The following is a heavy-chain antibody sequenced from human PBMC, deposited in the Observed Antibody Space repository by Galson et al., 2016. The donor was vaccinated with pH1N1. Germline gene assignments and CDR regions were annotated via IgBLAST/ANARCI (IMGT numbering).Heavy chain of an antibody. CDR3: ARGRDYDILTGSSHYFDF. CDR1: NGSISSGDYF. CDR2: IYYSGNT. J-gene: IGHJ4*02. V-gene: IGHV4-30-4*08. D-gene: IGHD3-9*01. Sequence: LSLTCTVSNGSISSGDYFWSWIRQPPGKGLEWIGYIYYSGNTYYTPSLKSRFTISLDTSKNQFSLRLTSVTATDTAIYYCARGRDYDILTGSSHYFDFWGQGTLVTVSS.